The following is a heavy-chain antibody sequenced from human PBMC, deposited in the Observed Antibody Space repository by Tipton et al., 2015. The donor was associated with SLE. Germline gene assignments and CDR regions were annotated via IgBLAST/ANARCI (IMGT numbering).Heavy chain of an antibody. CDR3: VGGGYYKGNWFDP. D-gene: IGHD3-9*01. J-gene: IGHJ5*02. Sequence: TLSLTCTVSGGSISGYYWSWIRQPPGKGLDWIGYIYMYSSVSSNYNPSLKSRVTISLDTSKNQFSLNLSSVTAADTAVYYCVGGGYYKGNWFDPWGQGTLVTVSS. CDR1: GGSISGYY. CDR2: IYMYSSVSS. V-gene: IGHV4-4*08.